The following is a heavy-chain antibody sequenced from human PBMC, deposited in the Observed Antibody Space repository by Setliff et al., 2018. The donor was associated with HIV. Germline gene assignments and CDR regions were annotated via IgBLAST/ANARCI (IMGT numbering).Heavy chain of an antibody. CDR1: GFTFSSYA. CDR3: AKGASSGWIHWYFDL. D-gene: IGHD6-19*01. V-gene: IGHV3-23*01. Sequence: LRLSCAASGFTFSSYAMTWVRQAPGKGLEWVSGISGSGGNTYYADSVKGRFTISRDNSKNTLYLQMNSLRAEDTAVYYCAKGASSGWIHWYFDLWGRGTLVTVSS. CDR2: ISGSGGNT. J-gene: IGHJ2*01.